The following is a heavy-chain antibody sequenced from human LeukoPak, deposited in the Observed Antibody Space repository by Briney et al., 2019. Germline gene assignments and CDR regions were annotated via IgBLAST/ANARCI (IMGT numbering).Heavy chain of an antibody. J-gene: IGHJ3*02. CDR2: IWYDGSNK. CDR1: GFTFSSYG. CDR3: AKDRSGAFDI. V-gene: IGHV3-33*06. Sequence: PGGSLRLSCAASGFTFSSYGMHWVRQAPGKGLEWVAVIWYDGSNKYYADSVKGRFTISRDNSKNTLYPQMNSLRAEDTAVYYCAKDRSGAFDIWGQGTMVTVSS.